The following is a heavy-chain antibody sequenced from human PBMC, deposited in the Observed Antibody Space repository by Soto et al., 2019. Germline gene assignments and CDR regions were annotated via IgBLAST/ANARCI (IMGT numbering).Heavy chain of an antibody. CDR1: GYTFTNYY. CDR3: ARSAPDDY. CDR2: INPNGGST. J-gene: IGHJ4*02. Sequence: QVQLMQSGAEVKKPGASVRVSCKASGYTFTNYYVHWVRQAPGQGLEWMGFINPNGGSTTYAQKFQGRLTVTTDTSTRTVYMQLSSLRSEDTAVFYCARSAPDDYWGQGTLVTVSS. V-gene: IGHV1-46*01.